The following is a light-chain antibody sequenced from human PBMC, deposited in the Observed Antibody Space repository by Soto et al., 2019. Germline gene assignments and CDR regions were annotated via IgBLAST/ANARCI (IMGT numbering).Light chain of an antibody. CDR1: NLDDKY. Sequence: SYERTQPPSVSVSPRQTASITCSGDNLDDKYVSWYQQKPGQSPVLVIYHDSKRPSGIPERFSGSNSGNTASLTISGTQAIDEADYYCQVWHSTTYVFGTGTKVTVL. J-gene: IGLJ1*01. CDR2: HDS. CDR3: QVWHSTTYV. V-gene: IGLV3-1*01.